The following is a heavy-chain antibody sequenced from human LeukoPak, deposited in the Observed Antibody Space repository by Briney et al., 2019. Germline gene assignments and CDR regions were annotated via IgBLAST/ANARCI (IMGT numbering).Heavy chain of an antibody. D-gene: IGHD5-24*01. CDR1: GYTFTSYY. CDR3: ARDGSTTGMATSWADYYYYYYMDV. CDR2: INASGGST. V-gene: IGHV1-46*01. Sequence: ASVKVSCKASGYTFTSYYMHWVRQAPGQGLEWMGIINASGGSTSYAQKFQGRVTMTRDMSTSTVYMELSSLRSEDTAVYYCARDGSTTGMATSWADYYYYYYMDVWGKGTTVTVSS. J-gene: IGHJ6*03.